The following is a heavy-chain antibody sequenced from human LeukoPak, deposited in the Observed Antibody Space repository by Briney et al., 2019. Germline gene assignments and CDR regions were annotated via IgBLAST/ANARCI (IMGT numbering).Heavy chain of an antibody. Sequence: SETLSLTCAVYGGSFSGYYWSWIRQPQGKGLEWIGEINHSGSNNYNPSLRSRVTISLDTAKIQFSLKLSSVTAAETAVYYCARWGRVTDYWGQGTLVTV. CDR1: GGSFSGYY. V-gene: IGHV4-34*01. J-gene: IGHJ4*02. CDR2: INHSGSN. D-gene: IGHD2-21*02. CDR3: ARWGRVTDY.